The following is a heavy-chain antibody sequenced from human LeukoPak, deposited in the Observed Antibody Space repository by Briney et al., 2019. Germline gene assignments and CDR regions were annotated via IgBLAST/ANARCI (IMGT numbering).Heavy chain of an antibody. V-gene: IGHV3-30*18. CDR3: AKGPLYYYGDNAWFGP. J-gene: IGHJ5*02. Sequence: AGRSLTLSCAASGFTFSSSAMHWVRQAPGKGLEWVAVVFSDGTYKYYADSVKGRFTISRDNSKNMLFLQMNSLRAEDTAVYYCAKGPLYYYGDNAWFGPWGQGTLVTVS. D-gene: IGHD4-17*01. CDR2: VFSDGTYK. CDR1: GFTFSSSA.